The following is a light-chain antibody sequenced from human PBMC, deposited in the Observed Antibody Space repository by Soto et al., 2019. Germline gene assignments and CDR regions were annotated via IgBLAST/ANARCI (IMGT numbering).Light chain of an antibody. Sequence: DIVLTQSPATLSLSPVERATLSCRASQSVSSYLAWYQQKPGQPPRLLIYGASSRATGIPDRFSGSGSGTEFTLTISSLQSEDFGVYYCQQFEDWPTFGQGTKVDIK. CDR3: QQFEDWPT. V-gene: IGKV3D-15*01. CDR1: QSVSSY. CDR2: GAS. J-gene: IGKJ1*01.